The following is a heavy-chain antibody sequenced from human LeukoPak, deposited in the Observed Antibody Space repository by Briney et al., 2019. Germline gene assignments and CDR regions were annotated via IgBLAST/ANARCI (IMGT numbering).Heavy chain of an antibody. J-gene: IGHJ3*02. V-gene: IGHV4-39*07. CDR3: ASAKWYYYDSTKGAFDI. CDR2: IFYSGST. CDR1: GDSISSSRYY. D-gene: IGHD3-22*01. Sequence: PSETLSLTCTVSGDSISSSRYYWAWIRQPPGKGLEWIGSIFYSGSTYYNPSLKSRVTISVDTSKNQISLKLSSVTAADTAVYYCASAKWYYYDSTKGAFDIWGQGTMVTVSS.